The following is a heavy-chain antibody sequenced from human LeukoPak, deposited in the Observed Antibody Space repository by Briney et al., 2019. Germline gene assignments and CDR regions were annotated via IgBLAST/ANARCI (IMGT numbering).Heavy chain of an antibody. CDR3: ARHPPRYSSASGIGENWFDT. CDR2: ITPSDSYT. J-gene: IGHJ5*02. V-gene: IGHV5-10-1*01. Sequence: GTYRQISGKASESRFTSYWISGVRQLPEKGLEWMEKITPSDSYTDYSPAFQGHDSISADKSITTVHLQWYNLKASDTAMYYCARHPPRYSSASGIGENWFDTWGQGTLVTVSS. D-gene: IGHD6-6*01. CDR1: ESRFTSYW.